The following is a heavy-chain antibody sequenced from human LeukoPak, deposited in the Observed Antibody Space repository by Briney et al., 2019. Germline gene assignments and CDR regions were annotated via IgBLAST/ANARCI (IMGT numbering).Heavy chain of an antibody. J-gene: IGHJ4*02. CDR3: ARVYSVGPVVTLGY. Sequence: GASVKVSCKASGYTFTTYGISWVRQAPGQGFEWMGWINPNTGNPSYAQGFTGRFVFSLDSSVSTAYLQISSLTAEDTAVYYCARVYSVGPVVTLGYWGQGTLVTVSS. CDR2: INPNTGNP. D-gene: IGHD4-23*01. V-gene: IGHV7-4-1*02. CDR1: GYTFTTYG.